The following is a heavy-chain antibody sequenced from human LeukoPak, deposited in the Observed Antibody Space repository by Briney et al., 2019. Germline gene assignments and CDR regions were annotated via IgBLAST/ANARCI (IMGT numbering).Heavy chain of an antibody. CDR1: GFTFDDYA. Sequence: PGRSLRLSCAASGFTFDDYAMHWVRQAPGKGLEWVSGISWNSGSIGYADSVKGRFTISRDNAKNSLYLQMNSLRAEDTAVYYCARGHPLNARIWFGELLYPGYWGQGTLVTVSS. D-gene: IGHD3-10*01. V-gene: IGHV3-9*01. CDR3: ARGHPLNARIWFGELLYPGY. CDR2: ISWNSGSI. J-gene: IGHJ4*02.